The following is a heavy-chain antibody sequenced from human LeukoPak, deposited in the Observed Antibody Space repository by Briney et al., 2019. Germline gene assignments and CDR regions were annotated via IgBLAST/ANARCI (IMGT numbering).Heavy chain of an antibody. CDR1: GGSISNYY. CDR3: ARQPWNMGAYYFDY. D-gene: IGHD1-26*01. V-gene: IGHV4-59*08. J-gene: IGHJ4*02. Sequence: SETLSLTCIVSGGSISNYYWSWFRQPPGKGLEWIGYTYHTGDTRYNPSLRSRVTMSLDTSKNQFSLKLRSVTAADTAVYYCARQPWNMGAYYFDYWGQGTLVTVSS. CDR2: TYHTGDT.